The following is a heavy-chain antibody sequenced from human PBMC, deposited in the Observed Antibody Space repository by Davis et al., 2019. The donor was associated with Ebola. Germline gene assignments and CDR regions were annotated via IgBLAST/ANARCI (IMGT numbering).Heavy chain of an antibody. J-gene: IGHJ4*02. CDR2: ISAYNGNT. CDR1: GYSFKNYA. D-gene: IGHD2-2*01. Sequence: ASVKVSCKASGYSFKNYAISWVRQAPGQGLEWMGWISAYNGNTNYAQKVQGRVTMTTDTSTGTAYLDLRSLRSDDTAVYYCASGGYCISTSCPLDYWGQGTLVTVSA. V-gene: IGHV1-18*01. CDR3: ASGGYCISTSCPLDY.